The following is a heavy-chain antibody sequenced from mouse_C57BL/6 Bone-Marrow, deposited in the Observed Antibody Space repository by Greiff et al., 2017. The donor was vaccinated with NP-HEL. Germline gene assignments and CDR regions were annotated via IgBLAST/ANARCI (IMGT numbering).Heavy chain of an antibody. J-gene: IGHJ1*03. Sequence: QVQLQQPGAELVKPGASVKLSCKASGYTFTSYWMHWVKQRPGQGLEWIGMIHPNSGSTNYNEKFKSKATLTVDKSSSTAYMQLSSLTSEDSAVYYSARKKYYSSSYGYFEGWGTGTTVTVAS. CDR2: IHPNSGST. D-gene: IGHD1-1*01. CDR1: GYTFTSYW. CDR3: ARKKYYSSSYGYFEG. V-gene: IGHV1-64*01.